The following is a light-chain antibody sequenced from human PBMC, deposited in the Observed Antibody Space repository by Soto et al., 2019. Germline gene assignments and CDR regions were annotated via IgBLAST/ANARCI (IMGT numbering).Light chain of an antibody. Sequence: QSALTQPPSASGSPGQSVAVSCTGTSSDIGGHDSVSWYQQHPGNAPKLMIYEVTKRPSGVPDRFSGSKSGNTASLTVSGLQAEDEADYYCSSYSSSSTLIFGVGTKLTVL. CDR3: SSYSSSSTLI. CDR1: SSDIGGHDS. J-gene: IGLJ2*01. CDR2: EVT. V-gene: IGLV2-8*01.